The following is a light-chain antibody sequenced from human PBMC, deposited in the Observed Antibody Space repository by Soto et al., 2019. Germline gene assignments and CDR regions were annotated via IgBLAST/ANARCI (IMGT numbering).Light chain of an antibody. CDR3: SPYAGSNNRV. J-gene: IGLJ2*01. CDR1: SSDVGGYNY. V-gene: IGLV2-8*01. Sequence: QSALTQPPSASGSPGQSVTISCTGTSSDVGGYNYVSWYQQHPGKAPKLMIYEVSKRPSGVPDRFSGSKSGNTASLTVSGLQAEDEADYYCSPYAGSNNRVFGGGTKLTVL. CDR2: EVS.